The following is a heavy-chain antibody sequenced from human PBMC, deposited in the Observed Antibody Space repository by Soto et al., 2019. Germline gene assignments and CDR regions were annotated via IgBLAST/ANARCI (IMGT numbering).Heavy chain of an antibody. CDR1: GFTFGNYA. V-gene: IGHV3-23*01. Sequence: GSLRLSFAAYGFTFGNYAMSWVRQAQGKGLEWVSGITGGGGSTNYADPVKGRFTVSRDNCWNTLYLQLDSLRAEEKAVYYCANLLAAAASCAALYIWGQGRMV. CDR2: ITGGGGST. J-gene: IGHJ3*02. D-gene: IGHD6-25*01. CDR3: ANLLAAAASCAALYI.